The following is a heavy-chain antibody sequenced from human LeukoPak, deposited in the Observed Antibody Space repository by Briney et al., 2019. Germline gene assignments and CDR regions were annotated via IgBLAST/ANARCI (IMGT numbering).Heavy chain of an antibody. D-gene: IGHD4-11*01. CDR3: ASDYSPHAFDI. Sequence: GGSLRLSCAASGFTFSSYSMNWVRQAPGKGLEWVSSISSSSSYIYYADSVKGRFTISRDNAKNSLYLQMNSLRAEDTAVYYCASDYSPHAFDIWGQGTMVSVSS. J-gene: IGHJ3*02. CDR1: GFTFSSYS. V-gene: IGHV3-21*01. CDR2: ISSSSSYI.